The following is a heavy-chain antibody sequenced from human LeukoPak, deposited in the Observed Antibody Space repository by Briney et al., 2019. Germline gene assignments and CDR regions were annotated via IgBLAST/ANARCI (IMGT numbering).Heavy chain of an antibody. CDR1: GGSISGSSYY. CDR3: ASSSTVTTTYTEY. D-gene: IGHD4-17*01. V-gene: IGHV4-39*01. Sequence: SETLSLTCTVSGGSISGSSYYWGWIRQPPGKGLEWIGSIYYSGSTYYDPSLKSRVTISVDTSKNQFSLKLSSVTAADTAVYYCASSSTVTTTYTEYWGQGTLVTVSS. J-gene: IGHJ4*02. CDR2: IYYSGST.